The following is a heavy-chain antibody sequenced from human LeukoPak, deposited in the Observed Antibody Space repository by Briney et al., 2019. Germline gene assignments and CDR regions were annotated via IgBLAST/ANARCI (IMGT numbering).Heavy chain of an antibody. CDR3: AKATTSSIGDCSSTSCRINYYYYGMDV. CDR1: GYTFTGYY. D-gene: IGHD2-2*01. V-gene: IGHV1-2*02. CDR2: INPNSGGT. Sequence: ASVKVSCKASGYTFTGYYMHWVRQAPGQGLEWMGWINPNSGGTNYAQKFQGRVTMTRDTSISTAYMELSRLRSDDTAVYYCAKATTSSIGDCSSTSCRINYYYYGMDVWGQGTTVTVSS. J-gene: IGHJ6*02.